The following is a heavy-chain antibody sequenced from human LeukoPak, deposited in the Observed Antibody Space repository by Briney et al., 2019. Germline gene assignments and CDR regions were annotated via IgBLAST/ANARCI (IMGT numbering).Heavy chain of an antibody. CDR2: IYYSGST. V-gene: IGHV4-59*01. CDR1: GGSISSYY. CDR3: ARGPTGHFDY. Sequence: SETLSLTCTVSGGSISSYYWSWIRQPPGKGLEWIGYIYYSGSTNYNPSLKSRVTISVDTSKNQFSLKLSSVTAADTAVYYCARGPTGHFDYWGQGTLVTVSS. J-gene: IGHJ4*02.